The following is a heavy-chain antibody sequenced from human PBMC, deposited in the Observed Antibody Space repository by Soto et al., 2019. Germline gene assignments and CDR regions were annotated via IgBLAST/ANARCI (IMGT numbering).Heavy chain of an antibody. CDR1: GFTFSSYS. D-gene: IGHD3-9*01. Sequence: GGSLRLSCAASGFTFSSYSMNWVRQAPGKGLEWVSSISSSSSYIYYADSVKGRFTISRDNAKNSLYLQMNSLRAEDTAVYYCARDLYYDILTRPSDALDIWGQGTMVTVSS. J-gene: IGHJ3*02. V-gene: IGHV3-21*01. CDR3: ARDLYYDILTRPSDALDI. CDR2: ISSSSSYI.